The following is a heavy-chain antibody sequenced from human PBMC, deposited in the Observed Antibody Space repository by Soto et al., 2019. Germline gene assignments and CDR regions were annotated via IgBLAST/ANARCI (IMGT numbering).Heavy chain of an antibody. CDR3: AKVTGYCSSSSCRRDYYYYGMDV. CDR1: GFTFSNYG. V-gene: IGHV3-30*18. CDR2: ISYDGSDK. J-gene: IGHJ6*02. Sequence: LRLSCAASGFTFSNYGMHWVRQAPGKGLEWVAVISYDGSDKYYADSVKGRFSISRDNSKNTLYLQMNSLRAEDTAVYYCAKVTGYCSSSSCRRDYYYYGMDVWGQGTTVTVSS. D-gene: IGHD2-2*01.